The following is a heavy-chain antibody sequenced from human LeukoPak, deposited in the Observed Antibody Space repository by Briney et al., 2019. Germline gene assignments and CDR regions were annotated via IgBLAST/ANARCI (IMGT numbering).Heavy chain of an antibody. CDR1: GYTFTSYD. Sequence: GASVKVSCKASGYTFTSYDINRVRQATGQGLEWMGWMNPNSGNTGYAQKFQGRVTITWDTSMSTAYMELSSLRSEDTAVYYCAREGLDYWGQGTLVTVSS. J-gene: IGHJ4*02. CDR3: AREGLDY. CDR2: MNPNSGNT. V-gene: IGHV1-8*03.